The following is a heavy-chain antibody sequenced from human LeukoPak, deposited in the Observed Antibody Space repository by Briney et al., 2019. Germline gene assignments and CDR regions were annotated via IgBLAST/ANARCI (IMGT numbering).Heavy chain of an antibody. CDR3: ARAEKDSSSPPLGY. CDR1: GGSISGYY. J-gene: IGHJ4*02. V-gene: IGHV4-59*01. Sequence: SETLSLTCTVSGGSISGYYWNWIRQTPGKGLEWIGYVHYSGSTNYNPSLKSRVTISVDTSKDQFSLKVSSVTAADTAVYYCARAEKDSSSPPLGYWGQEPLSTVS. CDR2: VHYSGST. D-gene: IGHD6-6*01.